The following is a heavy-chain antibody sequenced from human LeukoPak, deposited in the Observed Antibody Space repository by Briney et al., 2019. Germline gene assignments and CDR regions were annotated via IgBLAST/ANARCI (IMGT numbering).Heavy chain of an antibody. V-gene: IGHV3-21*01. Sequence: KAGGSLRLSCAASGFTFSSYWMHWVRQAPGKGLEWVSSISSSSSYIYYADSVKGRFTISRDNAKNSLYLQMNSLRAEDTAVYYCARDTPYYYDSSELDYWGQGTLVTVSS. CDR3: ARDTPYYYDSSELDY. CDR1: GFTFSSYW. CDR2: ISSSSSYI. J-gene: IGHJ4*02. D-gene: IGHD3-22*01.